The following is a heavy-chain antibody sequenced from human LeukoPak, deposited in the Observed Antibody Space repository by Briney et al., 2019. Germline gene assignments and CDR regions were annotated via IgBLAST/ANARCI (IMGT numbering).Heavy chain of an antibody. CDR1: GGSISSYY. Sequence: SETLSLTCTVSGGSISSYYWSWIRQPPGKGLERIGYIYYSGSTNYNPSLKSRVTISVDTSKNQFSLKLSSVTAADTAVYYCARAFPPSGFDPWGQGTLVTVSS. CDR2: IYYSGST. D-gene: IGHD6-19*01. CDR3: ARAFPPSGFDP. V-gene: IGHV4-59*08. J-gene: IGHJ5*02.